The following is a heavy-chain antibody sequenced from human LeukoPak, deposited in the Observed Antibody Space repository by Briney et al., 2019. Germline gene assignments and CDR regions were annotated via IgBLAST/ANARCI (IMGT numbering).Heavy chain of an antibody. V-gene: IGHV3-23*01. J-gene: IGHJ3*02. Sequence: GGSLRLSCAASGFIFRNCAMYWFPRAPGKGREWVSTISASGGSTYYADSVKGRFTISRDNSKNTLYVQMNSLRAEDTAVYYCAKRIGPGISAFGIWGQGTMVSVSS. D-gene: IGHD3-10*01. CDR3: AKRIGPGISAFGI. CDR2: ISASGGST. CDR1: GFIFRNCA.